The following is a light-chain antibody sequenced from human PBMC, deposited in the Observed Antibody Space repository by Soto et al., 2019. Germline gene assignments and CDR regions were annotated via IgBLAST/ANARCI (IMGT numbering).Light chain of an antibody. V-gene: IGKV1-5*03. J-gene: IGKJ1*01. Sequence: DIQMTQSPSTLSASVGDRVTITCRASQSIDNWLAWYQQKPGKAPKLLIYKTSSLGSGVPSRFSGSRSGTEFTLTISSLQPDDFATYYCQHYNSYSEAFGQGTKVDIK. CDR1: QSIDNW. CDR2: KTS. CDR3: QHYNSYSEA.